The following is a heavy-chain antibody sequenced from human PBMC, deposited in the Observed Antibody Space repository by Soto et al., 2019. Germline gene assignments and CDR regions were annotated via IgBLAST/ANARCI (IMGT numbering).Heavy chain of an antibody. CDR2: IYSGGYT. V-gene: IGHV3-53*01. J-gene: IGHJ4*02. Sequence: EVQLVESGGGLIQPGGSLRLSCAVSGFTVSNNYMSWVRQAPGKGLEGVSVIYSGGYTAYGDSVKGRFTISRDNSKNTLLLKMNTRRPATAGVYYCARRGGGGGYWGQGTLVTVSS. CDR3: ARRGGGGGY. D-gene: IGHD3-10*01. CDR1: GFTVSNNY.